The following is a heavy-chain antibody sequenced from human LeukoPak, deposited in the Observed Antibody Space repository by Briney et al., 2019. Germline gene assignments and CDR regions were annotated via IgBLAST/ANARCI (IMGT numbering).Heavy chain of an antibody. Sequence: GGSLRLSCAASGFTFSSYGMHWVRQAPGKGLEWVAVIWYDGSNKYYADSVKGRFTISRDNSKNTLYLQMNSLRADDTAVYYCARARGSSWYEDDAFDIWGQGTMVAVSS. CDR3: ARARGSSWYEDDAFDI. J-gene: IGHJ3*02. CDR1: GFTFSSYG. CDR2: IWYDGSNK. V-gene: IGHV3-33*01. D-gene: IGHD6-13*01.